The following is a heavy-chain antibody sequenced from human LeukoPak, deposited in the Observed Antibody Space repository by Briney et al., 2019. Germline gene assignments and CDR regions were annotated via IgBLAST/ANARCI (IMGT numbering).Heavy chain of an antibody. D-gene: IGHD4-17*01. CDR2: IYYSGST. J-gene: IGHJ6*03. CDR3: ARDRKFTVTPRRDYYYYYMDV. V-gene: IGHV4-59*01. CDR1: GGSISSYY. Sequence: PSETLSLTCTVSGGSISSYYWSWIRQPPGKGLEWIGYIYYSGSTTYNPSLKSRVTISVDTSKNQFSLKLSSVTAADTAVYYCARDRKFTVTPRRDYYYYYMDVWGKGTTVTVSS.